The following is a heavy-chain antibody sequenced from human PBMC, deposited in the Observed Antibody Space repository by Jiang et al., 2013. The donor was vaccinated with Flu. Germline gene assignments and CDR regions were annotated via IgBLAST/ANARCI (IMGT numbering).Heavy chain of an antibody. D-gene: IGHD3-10*02. CDR3: AAETSVTMWAFDI. CDR1: GGSISSGDFF. J-gene: IGHJ3*02. V-gene: IGHV4-30-4*01. Sequence: GLVKPPQTLSLTCTVSGGSISSGDFFWSWFRQPPGKRLEWIGYIYNSGRTYYNPSLESRFTISLDTSKNQFSLQLSSVTAADTALYYCAAETSVTMWAFDIWGQGTMVNVSS. CDR2: IYNSGRT.